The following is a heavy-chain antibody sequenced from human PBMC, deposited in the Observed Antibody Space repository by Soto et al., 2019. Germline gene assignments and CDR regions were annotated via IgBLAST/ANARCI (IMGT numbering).Heavy chain of an antibody. CDR3: AHIMITYGGVIGLDAFDN. V-gene: IGHV2-5*02. Sequence: SGPTLVNPTQTLTLTCTFSGFSLNTRGVGVGWIRQPPGKALEWLAVIYWDDDRRYSPSLNSRLTITKDTSRNQVVLTMTNMDPVDTATYYCAHIMITYGGVIGLDAFDNWGQGTMVTVSS. J-gene: IGHJ3*02. CDR2: IYWDDDR. D-gene: IGHD3-16*02. CDR1: GFSLNTRGVG.